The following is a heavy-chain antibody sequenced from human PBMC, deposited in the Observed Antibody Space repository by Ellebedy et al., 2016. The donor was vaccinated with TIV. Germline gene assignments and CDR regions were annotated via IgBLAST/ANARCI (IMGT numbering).Heavy chain of an antibody. CDR3: ARDCSSTSCSHYYYYGMDV. V-gene: IGHV3-21*01. Sequence: GESLKISCAASGFTFSSYSMNWVRQAPGKGLEWVSSISSSSSYIYYADSVKGRFTISRDNAKNSLYLQMNSLRAEDTAVYYCARDCSSTSCSHYYYYGMDVWGQGTTVTVSS. CDR2: ISSSSSYI. CDR1: GFTFSSYS. J-gene: IGHJ6*02. D-gene: IGHD2-2*01.